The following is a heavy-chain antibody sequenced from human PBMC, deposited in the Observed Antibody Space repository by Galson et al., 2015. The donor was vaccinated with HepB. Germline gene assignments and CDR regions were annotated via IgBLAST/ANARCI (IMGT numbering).Heavy chain of an antibody. CDR1: GSTLNELS. D-gene: IGHD3-10*01. CDR3: VGSGDFHAFYL. CDR2: FDPEEGET. V-gene: IGHV1-24*01. J-gene: IGHJ3*01. Sequence: SVKVSCKVSGSTLNELSIRWVRQAPGKGLEWVGGFDPEEGETIYAQKFQDTLTMTEDTSTDTVYMELTSLTSEDTAIYFCVGSGDFHAFYLWGQGTMVTVSS.